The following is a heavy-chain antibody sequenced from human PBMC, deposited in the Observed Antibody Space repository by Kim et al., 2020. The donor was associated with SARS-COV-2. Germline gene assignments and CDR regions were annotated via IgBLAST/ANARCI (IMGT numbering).Heavy chain of an antibody. Sequence: RFTISRDNSKNTLYLQMNSLRAEDTAVYYCAKDRNFRSSGYGGPTGYFDLWGRGTLVTVSS. V-gene: IGHV3-30*02. J-gene: IGHJ2*01. D-gene: IGHD6-19*01. CDR3: AKDRNFRSSGYGGPTGYFDL.